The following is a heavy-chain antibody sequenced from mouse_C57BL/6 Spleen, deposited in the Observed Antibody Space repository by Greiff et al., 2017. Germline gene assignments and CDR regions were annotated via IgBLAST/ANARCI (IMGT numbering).Heavy chain of an antibody. Sequence: QVQLQQSGAELARPGASVKMSCKASGYTFTSYTMHWVKQRPGQGLEWIGYINPSSGYTKYNQKFKDKATLTANKSSSTAYMQLSSLTSEDSAVYYCARSDCYGSSFDYWGQGTTLTVSS. CDR2: INPSSGYT. D-gene: IGHD1-1*01. CDR1: GYTFTSYT. V-gene: IGHV1-4*01. J-gene: IGHJ2*01. CDR3: ARSDCYGSSFDY.